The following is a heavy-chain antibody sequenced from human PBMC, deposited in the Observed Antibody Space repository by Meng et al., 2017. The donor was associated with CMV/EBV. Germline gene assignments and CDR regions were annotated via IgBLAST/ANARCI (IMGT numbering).Heavy chain of an antibody. CDR3: ARVGIAAAGKGGFDY. J-gene: IGHJ4*02. V-gene: IGHV3-21*01. CDR2: ISSSSSYI. D-gene: IGHD6-13*01. Sequence: VEGGGLGGGPVKPGGSLGLSCAASGFTFSSYSMNWVRQAPGKGLEWVSSISSSSSYIYYADSVKGRFTISRDNAKNSLYLQMNSLRAEDTAVYYCARVGIAAAGKGGFDYWGQGTLVTVSS. CDR1: GFTFSSYS.